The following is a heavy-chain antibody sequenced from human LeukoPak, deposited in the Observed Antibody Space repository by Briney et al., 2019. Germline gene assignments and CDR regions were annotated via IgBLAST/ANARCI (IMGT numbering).Heavy chain of an antibody. CDR3: TRAVGSSPYY. Sequence: GGSLRLSCAASGFTLSLYWMHWVRQAPGKGLVWVSRINRDGSITDYADSVRGRFTISRDNAQNTLYLQMVSLRVEDTAVYSCTRAVGSSPYYWGQGTLVTVSS. V-gene: IGHV3-74*01. CDR1: GFTLSLYW. J-gene: IGHJ4*02. CDR2: INRDGSIT. D-gene: IGHD1-26*01.